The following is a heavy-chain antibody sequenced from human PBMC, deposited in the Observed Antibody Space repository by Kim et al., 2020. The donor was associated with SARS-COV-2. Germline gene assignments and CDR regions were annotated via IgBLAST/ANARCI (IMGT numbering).Heavy chain of an antibody. CDR1: GFTFTSSA. CDR2: IVVGSGNT. V-gene: IGHV1-58*01. CDR3: SAGSNYRIYYYYGMDV. D-gene: IGHD4-4*01. Sequence: SVKVSCKASGFTFTSSAVQWVRQARGQRLAWIGWIVVGSGNTNYAQKFQERGTITRDMSTSTAYMELSSLRSEDTAVYYCSAGSNYRIYYYYGMDVWGRGTTVTVSS. J-gene: IGHJ6*02.